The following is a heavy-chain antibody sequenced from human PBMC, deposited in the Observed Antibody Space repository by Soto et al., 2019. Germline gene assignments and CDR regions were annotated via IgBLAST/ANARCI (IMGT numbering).Heavy chain of an antibody. Sequence: GGSLRLSCAASGFTFSNAWMSWVRQAPGKGLEWVGRIKSKTDGGTTDYAAPVKGRFTISRDDSKNTLYLQMNSLKTEDTAVYYCTKDPGIPIFGVAGSTAAFDIWGQGTMVTVSS. J-gene: IGHJ3*02. CDR1: GFTFSNAW. CDR2: IKSKTDGGTT. V-gene: IGHV3-15*01. D-gene: IGHD3-3*01. CDR3: TKDPGIPIFGVAGSTAAFDI.